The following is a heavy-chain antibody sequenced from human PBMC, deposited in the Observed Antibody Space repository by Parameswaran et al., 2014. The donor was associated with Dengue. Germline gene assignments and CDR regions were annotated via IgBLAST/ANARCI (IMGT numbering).Heavy chain of an antibody. Sequence: AGGSLRLSCAASGFTFSNAWMSWVRQAPGKGLEWVGRIKGKSDGGTADYVAPVKGRFNISRDDSKNMLYLQMNSLKTEDTAVYYCTTLRWGIPGVYYYYYMDVWGKGTTVTVSS. D-gene: IGHD3-16*01. J-gene: IGHJ6*03. CDR3: TTLRWGIPGVYYYYYMDV. V-gene: IGHV3-15*05. CDR1: GFTFSNAW. CDR2: IKGKSDGGTA.